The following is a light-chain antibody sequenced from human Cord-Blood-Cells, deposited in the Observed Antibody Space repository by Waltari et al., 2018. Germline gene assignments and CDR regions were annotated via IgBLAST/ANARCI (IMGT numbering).Light chain of an antibody. Sequence: QSALTQPPSVSGSPGQSVTISCTGTSSDVGSDNRVSWYQQPPGTAPKLMLYEVSNRPSGVPDRVSGSKSGNTASLTISGLQAEDEADYYCSSYTSSSTYVFGTGTKVTVL. V-gene: IGLV2-18*02. CDR3: SSYTSSSTYV. J-gene: IGLJ1*01. CDR2: EVS. CDR1: SSDVGSDNR.